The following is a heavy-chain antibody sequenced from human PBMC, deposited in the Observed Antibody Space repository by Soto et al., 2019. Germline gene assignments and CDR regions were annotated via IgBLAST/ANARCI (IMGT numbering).Heavy chain of an antibody. CDR3: ANALGLYYFDY. Sequence: ASVKVSCKAAGYTFTSYAMHWVRQAPGQRLEWMGGINAGNGNTKYSQKFQGRVTITRDTSASTAYMELSSLRSEDTAVYYCANALGLYYFDYWGQGTLVTVSS. V-gene: IGHV1-3*01. CDR2: INAGNGNT. CDR1: GYTFTSYA. D-gene: IGHD3-16*01. J-gene: IGHJ4*02.